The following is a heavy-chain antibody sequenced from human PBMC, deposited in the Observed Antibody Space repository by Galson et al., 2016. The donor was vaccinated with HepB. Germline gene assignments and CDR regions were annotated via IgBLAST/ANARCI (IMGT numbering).Heavy chain of an antibody. CDR3: ARGYASGNFYQ. D-gene: IGHD3-10*01. CDR2: IKSSRCNV. J-gene: IGHJ4*02. V-gene: IGHV3-48*02. Sequence: LSLTCTVSGGSVSSSSYYWGWIRQPPGKGLGWVSQIKSSRCNVYYADSVKGRFTISRDNAKNSVSLQMNSLRDEDTAVYYCARGYASGNFYQWGQGILVTVSS. CDR1: GGSVSSSS.